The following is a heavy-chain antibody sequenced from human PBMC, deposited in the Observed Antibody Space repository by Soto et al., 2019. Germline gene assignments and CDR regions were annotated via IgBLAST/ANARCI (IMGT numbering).Heavy chain of an antibody. CDR1: GGTFSSYA. V-gene: IGHV1-69*13. Sequence: SVKVSCKASGGTFSSYAISWVRQAPGQGLEWMGGIIPIFGTANYAQKFQGRVTITADESTSTAYMELSSLTSKDTAMYFCARAFCGGDCFDNIVYYLYGMDLWGQGTTVTVSS. CDR3: ARAFCGGDCFDNIVYYLYGMDL. CDR2: IIPIFGTA. D-gene: IGHD2-21*02. J-gene: IGHJ6*02.